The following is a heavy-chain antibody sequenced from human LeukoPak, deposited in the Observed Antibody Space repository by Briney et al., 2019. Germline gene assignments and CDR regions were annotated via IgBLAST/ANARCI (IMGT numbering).Heavy chain of an antibody. J-gene: IGHJ4*02. CDR2: IFGSGGSA. D-gene: IGHD6-19*01. CDR1: GFTFGSYA. V-gene: IGHV3-23*01. CDR3: AKSNSGWYVPPSD. Sequence: GGSLRLSCAASGFTFGSYAMYWVRQAPGKGLEWVSGIFGSGGSAHYADSVKGRFTISRDNSKNTLSLQMNSLRAEDTAVYYCAKSNSGWYVPPSDWGQGTLVSVSS.